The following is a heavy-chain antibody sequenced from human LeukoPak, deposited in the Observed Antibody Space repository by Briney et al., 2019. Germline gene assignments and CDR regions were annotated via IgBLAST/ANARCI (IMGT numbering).Heavy chain of an antibody. J-gene: IGHJ3*02. CDR3: ARSDGYGLVDI. V-gene: IGHV4-4*02. CDR2: ILQSGST. CDR1: GDSISSNYW. D-gene: IGHD3-10*01. Sequence: SETLSLTCAVSGDSISSNYWWSWVRQSPGKGLEWIGEILQSGSTNYSPSLRSRVTISIDKSKNQFSLNLSSVTAADTAVYYCARSDGYGLVDIWGQGTMVTVS.